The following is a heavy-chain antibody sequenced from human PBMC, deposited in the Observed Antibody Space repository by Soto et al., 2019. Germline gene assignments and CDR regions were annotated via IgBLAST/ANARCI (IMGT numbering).Heavy chain of an antibody. V-gene: IGHV1-2*04. J-gene: IGHJ4*02. Sequence: ASVKVSGKASGYTFSDFYMHCVRQAPGQGLEWMGWINPNSGVTKYAQKFQGWVTMTRDTSISTAYMELSRLTSDATAVYYCARAYCGADCYSSFDYWGQGTQVTVSS. CDR2: INPNSGVT. CDR1: GYTFSDFY. CDR3: ARAYCGADCYSSFDY. D-gene: IGHD2-21*02.